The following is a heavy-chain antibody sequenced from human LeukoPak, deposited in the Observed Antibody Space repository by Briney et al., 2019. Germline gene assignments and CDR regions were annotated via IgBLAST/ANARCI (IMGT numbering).Heavy chain of an antibody. D-gene: IGHD6-19*01. Sequence: SETLSLTCAVSGGSISSSNWWSWVRQPPGKGLEWIGEIYHSGSTNYNPSLKSRVTISVDKSKNQFSLQLNSVTAADTAVYYCATPGYSSGWYTGYYYMDVWGKGTTVTVSS. J-gene: IGHJ6*03. CDR1: GGSISSSNW. CDR3: ATPGYSSGWYTGYYYMDV. CDR2: IYHSGST. V-gene: IGHV4-4*02.